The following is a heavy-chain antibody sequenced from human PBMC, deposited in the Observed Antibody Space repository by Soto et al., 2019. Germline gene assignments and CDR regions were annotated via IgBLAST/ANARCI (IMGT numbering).Heavy chain of an antibody. V-gene: IGHV3-21*01. D-gene: IGHD2-15*01. Sequence: EVQLVESGGGLVKPGGSLRLSCAASGFTFSSYSMNWVRQAPGKGLEWVSSISSSSSYIYYADSVKGRFTISRDNAKNSLYLRMNSLRAEDTAVYYCASSMCSGGSCDSGYYYMDVWGKGTTVTVSS. CDR2: ISSSSSYI. CDR3: ASSMCSGGSCDSGYYYMDV. J-gene: IGHJ6*03. CDR1: GFTFSSYS.